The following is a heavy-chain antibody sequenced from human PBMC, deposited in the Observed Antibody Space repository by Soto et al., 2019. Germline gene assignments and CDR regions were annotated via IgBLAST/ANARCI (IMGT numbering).Heavy chain of an antibody. D-gene: IGHD2-15*01. J-gene: IGHJ6*02. V-gene: IGHV3-30*18. CDR3: AKALYCSGGSSYDYYYGMDV. CDR2: ISYDGNNN. CDR1: GFTFSSYG. Sequence: GGSLRLSCAASGFTFSSYGKHWVRQAPGKGLEWVAVISYDGNNNNYADSVKGRFTISRDNSKDTLYLQMNSLRAEDKAVYYCAKALYCSGGSSYDYYYGMDVRAQGTTVTVSS.